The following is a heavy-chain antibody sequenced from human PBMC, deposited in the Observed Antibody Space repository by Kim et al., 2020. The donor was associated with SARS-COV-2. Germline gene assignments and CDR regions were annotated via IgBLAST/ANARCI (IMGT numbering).Heavy chain of an antibody. CDR2: IRSKANSYAT. Sequence: GGSLRLSCAASGFTFSGSAMHWVRQDSGKGLEWVGRIRSKANSYATAYAASVKGRFTISRDDSKNTAYLQMNSLKTEDTAVYYCTSFRIVGATPAFDIWGQGTMVTVSS. V-gene: IGHV3-73*01. D-gene: IGHD1-26*01. CDR3: TSFRIVGATPAFDI. CDR1: GFTFSGSA. J-gene: IGHJ3*02.